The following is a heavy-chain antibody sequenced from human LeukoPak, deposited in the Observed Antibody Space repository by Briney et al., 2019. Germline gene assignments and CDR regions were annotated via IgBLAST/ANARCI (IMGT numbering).Heavy chain of an antibody. J-gene: IGHJ3*02. D-gene: IGHD2-2*01. Sequence: PGGSLRLSCAASGFTFSSYSMNWVRQAPGKGLEWVSYISSSSSYIYYADSVKGRFTISRDNAKNSLYLQINSRRAEDTAVYYCARDRIVVVPAAYMDDAFDIWGQGTMVTVSS. V-gene: IGHV3-21*01. CDR1: GFTFSSYS. CDR3: ARDRIVVVPAAYMDDAFDI. CDR2: ISSSSSYI.